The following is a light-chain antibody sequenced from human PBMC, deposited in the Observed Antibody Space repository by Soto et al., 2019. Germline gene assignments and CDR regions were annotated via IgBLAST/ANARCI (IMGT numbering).Light chain of an antibody. CDR1: SSDIGNYYY. Sequence: QSALTQPPSASGSPGQSVTISCTGTSSDIGNYYYVSWYQQHPGKAPKLIIFEVNERPSGVPDRFSGSKSGNTASLTVSGLQAEDEADYCCSSYAGSKNYVFGTGTKVTVL. J-gene: IGLJ1*01. CDR3: SSYAGSKNYV. CDR2: EVN. V-gene: IGLV2-8*01.